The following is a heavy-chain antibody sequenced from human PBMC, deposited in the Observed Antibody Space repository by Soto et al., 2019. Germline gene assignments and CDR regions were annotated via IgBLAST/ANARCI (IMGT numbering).Heavy chain of an antibody. V-gene: IGHV4-59*01. CDR1: GGSISSYY. CDR2: IYYSGST. CDR3: ARAIAAAGKNAFDI. D-gene: IGHD6-13*01. J-gene: IGHJ3*02. Sequence: SETLSLTCTVSGGSISSYYWSWIRQPPGKGLEWIGYIYYSGSTNYNPSLKSRVTISVDTSKNQFSLKLSSVTAADTAVHYCARAIAAAGKNAFDIWGQGTMVTVS.